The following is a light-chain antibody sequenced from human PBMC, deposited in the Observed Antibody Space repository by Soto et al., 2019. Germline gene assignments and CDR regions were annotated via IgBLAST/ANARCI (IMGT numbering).Light chain of an antibody. J-gene: IGLJ1*01. CDR3: SAWDASLNGYV. V-gene: IGLV1-44*01. Sequence: QSVLTQPPSASGTPGQRVTISCSGSSSNIGSKTVNWYQQLPGTAPKLTIYGNYQRPSGVPDRISGSKSGTSASLANSGLQSEDEADYYCSAWDASLNGYVFGTGTKVTVL. CDR1: SSNIGSKT. CDR2: GNY.